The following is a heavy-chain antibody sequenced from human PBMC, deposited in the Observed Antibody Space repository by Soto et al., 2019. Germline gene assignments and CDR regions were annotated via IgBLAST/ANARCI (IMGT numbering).Heavy chain of an antibody. V-gene: IGHV4-59*01. Sequence: SETLSLTWTVSGGSTSSYYWSWIRQPPGKGLEWIGYMYKSESTNYNPSLQSRVTISVDTSRNQFSLKLSFVTAADTAVYYCAREDFYHGMDVWGQGTTVTVSS. D-gene: IGHD3-3*01. CDR1: GGSTSSYY. CDR2: MYKSEST. CDR3: AREDFYHGMDV. J-gene: IGHJ6*02.